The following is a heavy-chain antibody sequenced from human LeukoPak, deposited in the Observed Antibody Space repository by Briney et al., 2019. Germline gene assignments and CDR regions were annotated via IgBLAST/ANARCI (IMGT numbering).Heavy chain of an antibody. D-gene: IGHD5-12*01. CDR2: IKQDGSEK. V-gene: IGHV3-7*01. CDR1: GFTFSSYW. J-gene: IGHJ6*03. CDR3: ARERGSRGGYGDYYYYYMDV. Sequence: GGSLRLSCAASGFTFSSYWMSWVRQAPGKGLEWVANIKQDGSEKYYVDSVKGRFTISRDNAKNSLYLQMNSLRAEDTAVYYCARERGSRGGYGDYYYYYMDVWGKGTTVTVSS.